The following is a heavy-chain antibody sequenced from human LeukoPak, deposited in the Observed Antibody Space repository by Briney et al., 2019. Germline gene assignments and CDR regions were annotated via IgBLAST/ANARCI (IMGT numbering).Heavy chain of an antibody. CDR2: IKQDGSEK. D-gene: IGHD3-22*01. V-gene: IGHV3-7*01. Sequence: PGGSLRLSCAASGFTFSSYWMSWVRQAPGKGLEWVANIKQDGSEKYYVDSVKGRFTISRDNAMNSLYLQMNSLRAEDTAVYYCARANSNINYYEPGYFQHWGQGTLVTVSS. CDR1: GFTFSSYW. J-gene: IGHJ1*01. CDR3: ARANSNINYYEPGYFQH.